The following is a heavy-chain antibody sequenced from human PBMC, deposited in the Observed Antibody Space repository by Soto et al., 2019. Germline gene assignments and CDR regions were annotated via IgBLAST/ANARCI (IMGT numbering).Heavy chain of an antibody. J-gene: IGHJ3*02. CDR3: ARDRATIYDFWSGYSDAFDI. D-gene: IGHD3-3*01. CDR1: GYTITSYG. V-gene: IGHV1-18*01. CDR2: ISAYNGNT. Sequence: ASVKVSCKASGYTITSYGISWVRQAPGQGLEWMGWISAYNGNTNYAQKLQGRVTMTTDTSTSTAYMELRSLRSDDTAVYYCARDRATIYDFWSGYSDAFDIWGQGTMVTVSS.